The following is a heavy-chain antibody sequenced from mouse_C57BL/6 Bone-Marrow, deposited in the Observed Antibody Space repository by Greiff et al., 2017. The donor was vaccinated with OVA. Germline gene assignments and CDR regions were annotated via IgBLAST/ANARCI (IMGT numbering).Heavy chain of an antibody. CDR2: IHPNSGST. Sequence: VQLQQPGAELVKPGASVKLSCKASGYTFTSYWMHWVKQRPGQGLEWIGMIHPNSGSTNYNEKFKSKATLTVDKSSSTAYMQLSSLTSEDSAVYYCARITTVVAFDYWGQGTTRTVSS. CDR3: ARITTVVAFDY. J-gene: IGHJ2*01. D-gene: IGHD1-1*01. V-gene: IGHV1-64*01. CDR1: GYTFTSYW.